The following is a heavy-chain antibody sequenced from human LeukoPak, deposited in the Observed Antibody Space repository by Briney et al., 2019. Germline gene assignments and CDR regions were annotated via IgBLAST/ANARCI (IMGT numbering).Heavy chain of an antibody. CDR1: GGSTSSSSYY. CDR3: ARDGYNPIDY. J-gene: IGHJ4*02. D-gene: IGHD5-24*01. Sequence: PETLSLTCTVSGGSTSSSSYYWGWIRQPPGKGLEWIGNIYYSGSTYYNPSLKSRVTISVDTSKNQFSLKLSSVTAADTSVYYCARDGYNPIDYWRQATLVTVSS. CDR2: IYYSGST. V-gene: IGHV4-39*07.